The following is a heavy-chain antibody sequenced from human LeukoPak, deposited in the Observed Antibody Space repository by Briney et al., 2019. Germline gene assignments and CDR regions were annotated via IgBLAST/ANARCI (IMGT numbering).Heavy chain of an antibody. J-gene: IGHJ5*02. CDR2: VLPIFGTA. V-gene: IGHV1-69*13. Sequence: GASVKVSCTASGGTVSNYVISWVRQAPGQGLEWMGGVLPIFGTAIYAQKWQGRVTITAEESTSTAYMELRSLRSEDTAIYYCARAEDQGRYFDWLPGFAPWGQGTQVIVSS. CDR3: ARAEDQGRYFDWLPGFAP. D-gene: IGHD3-9*01. CDR1: GGTVSNYV.